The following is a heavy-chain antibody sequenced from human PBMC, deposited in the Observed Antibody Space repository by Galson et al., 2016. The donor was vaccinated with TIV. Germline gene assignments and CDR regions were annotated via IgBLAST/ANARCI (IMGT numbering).Heavy chain of an antibody. V-gene: IGHV1-69*04. Sequence: SVKVSCKASGGTFSNYAIRWVRQAPGQGLEWMGRIIPIIGTTNYAQKFQGRVTITADTSTSTAYMAVSRLNSEDTAVYFCTKMDSSGFNYVRRFDFWGQGTLATVSS. D-gene: IGHD3-22*01. CDR1: GGTFSNYA. J-gene: IGHJ4*02. CDR2: IIPIIGTT. CDR3: TKMDSSGFNYVRRFDF.